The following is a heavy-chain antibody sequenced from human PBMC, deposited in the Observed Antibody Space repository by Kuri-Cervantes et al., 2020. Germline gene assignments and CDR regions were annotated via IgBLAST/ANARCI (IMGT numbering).Heavy chain of an antibody. CDR1: GFSLSSRGVG. Sequence: SGPTLVKPTQTLTLTCSFSGFSLSSRGVGVGWIRQPPGKALEWLALIYWDDDERYRPSLRSRLTITKDTSKNQVVLTMTNMDPVDTATYYCAHTGGVVVAATWGQGTLVTVSS. V-gene: IGHV2-5*02. CDR3: AHTGGVVVAAT. J-gene: IGHJ4*02. CDR2: IYWDDDE. D-gene: IGHD2-15*01.